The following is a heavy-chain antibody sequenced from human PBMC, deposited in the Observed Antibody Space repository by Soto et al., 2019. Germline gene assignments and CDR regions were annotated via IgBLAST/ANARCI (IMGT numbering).Heavy chain of an antibody. V-gene: IGHV3-53*01. CDR3: ARSFNDWTTYFDY. CDR2: LYTGGSA. J-gene: IGHJ4*02. CDR1: GFSVTDHY. Sequence: VGSLRLSCAASGFSVTDHYMTWVRQAPGKGLEWVSVLYTGGSAYYGDSVKGRFTISRDSSTNTLYLQMNSLKVGDTAFYFCARSFNDWTTYFDYWSEGTLVTVSS. D-gene: IGHD3-9*01.